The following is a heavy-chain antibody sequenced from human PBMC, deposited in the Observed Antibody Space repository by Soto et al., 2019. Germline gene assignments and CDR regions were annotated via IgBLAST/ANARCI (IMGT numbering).Heavy chain of an antibody. Sequence: ASVKVSFKASGVTFISYAISWVLQAPGQGLEWMGGIIPIFGTANYAQKFQGRVTITADESTSTAYMELSSLRSEDTAVYYCARVMGGPNERILGETSSSPRYYYGMDVWGQGTTVTVSS. CDR1: GVTFISYA. J-gene: IGHJ6*02. CDR3: ARVMGGPNERILGETSSSPRYYYGMDV. V-gene: IGHV1-69*13. D-gene: IGHD6-13*01. CDR2: IIPIFGTA.